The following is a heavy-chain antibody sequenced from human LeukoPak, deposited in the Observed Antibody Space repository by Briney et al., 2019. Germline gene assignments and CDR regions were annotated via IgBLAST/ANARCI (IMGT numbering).Heavy chain of an antibody. CDR1: TYTFTGYY. V-gene: IGHV1-2*02. J-gene: IGHJ4*02. CDR3: ARGIRGGTSGHSPFDY. CDR2: VNPNSDGR. D-gene: IGHD2-8*01. Sequence: ASVKVSCKASTYTFTGYYMHWVRQAPGQGLEWMGWVNPNSDGRNYAQKFQGRVTMTRDTSIDTAYMELSSLRSDDTAVYYCARGIRGGTSGHSPFDYWDQGTLVTVSS.